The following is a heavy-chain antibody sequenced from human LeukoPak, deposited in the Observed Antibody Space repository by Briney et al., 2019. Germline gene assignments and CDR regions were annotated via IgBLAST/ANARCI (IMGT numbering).Heavy chain of an antibody. Sequence: GGSLRLSCAASGFIVSNNYMTWVRQAPGKGLEWVSVVYTSGNTYYADSVKGRFAISRDSSKNTLYLQMNSLRAEDTAMYYCARGFLPYCGGDCYSYYLDYWGQGTLVTVSS. J-gene: IGHJ4*02. CDR2: VYTSGNT. V-gene: IGHV3-53*01. CDR3: ARGFLPYCGGDCYSYYLDY. D-gene: IGHD2-21*02. CDR1: GFIVSNNY.